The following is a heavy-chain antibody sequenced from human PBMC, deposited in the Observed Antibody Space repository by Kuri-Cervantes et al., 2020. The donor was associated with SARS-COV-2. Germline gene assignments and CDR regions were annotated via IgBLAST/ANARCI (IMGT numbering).Heavy chain of an antibody. Sequence: ASVKVSCKASGYTFTSYDINWVRQATGQGLEWMGWMNPNSGNTGYAQKFQGRVTMTRNTSISTAYMELSSLRSEDTAVYYCARTPWTNYAPFDYWGQGTLVTVSS. D-gene: IGHD1-7*01. CDR1: GYTFTSYD. CDR3: ARTPWTNYAPFDY. V-gene: IGHV1-8*01. J-gene: IGHJ4*02. CDR2: MNPNSGNT.